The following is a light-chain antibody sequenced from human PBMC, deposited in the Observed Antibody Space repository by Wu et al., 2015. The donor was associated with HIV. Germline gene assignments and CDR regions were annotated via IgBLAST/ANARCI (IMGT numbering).Light chain of an antibody. CDR2: GAS. Sequence: EMVLTQSPGTLSLSPEEGATLSCRVSETIGSSSLAWYQQKSGQAPRLLIYGASSRATGIPDRFSGSGSGADFTLTISRLEPEDFTVYYCQRYGSSPYTFGQGTKLEIK. CDR3: QRYGSSPYT. V-gene: IGKV3-20*01. CDR1: ETIGSSS. J-gene: IGKJ2*01.